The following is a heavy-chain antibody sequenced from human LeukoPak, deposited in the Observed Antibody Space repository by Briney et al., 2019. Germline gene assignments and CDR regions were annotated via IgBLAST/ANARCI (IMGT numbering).Heavy chain of an antibody. Sequence: GASVKVSCKVSGYTLTELSMHWVRQAPGKGLEWVGGFDPEDGETIYAQKFQGRVTMTEDTSTDTAYMELSSLRSEDTAVYYCATDPLHSGSYYGAFDIWGQGTMVTVSS. J-gene: IGHJ3*02. V-gene: IGHV1-24*01. CDR3: ATDPLHSGSYYGAFDI. CDR2: FDPEDGET. CDR1: GYTLTELS. D-gene: IGHD1-26*01.